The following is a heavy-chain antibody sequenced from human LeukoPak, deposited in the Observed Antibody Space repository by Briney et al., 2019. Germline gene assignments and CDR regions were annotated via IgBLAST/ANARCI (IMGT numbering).Heavy chain of an antibody. Sequence: PGGSLRLSCAASGFTFSSYWMSWVRQAPGKGLEWVANIKQDGSEKYYVDSVKGRFTISRDNAKNSLYLQMNSLRAEDTAVYYCARVPFGYCSSTTCYDNHWFDPWGQGTLVTVSS. J-gene: IGHJ5*02. CDR2: IKQDGSEK. V-gene: IGHV3-7*01. CDR1: GFTFSSYW. CDR3: ARVPFGYCSSTTCYDNHWFDP. D-gene: IGHD2-2*03.